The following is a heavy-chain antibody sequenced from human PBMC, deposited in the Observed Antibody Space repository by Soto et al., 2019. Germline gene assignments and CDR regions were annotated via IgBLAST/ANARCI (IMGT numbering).Heavy chain of an antibody. CDR3: VGHYYDSSGYRDAFDI. Sequence: PGESLKISCKGSGYSFTSYWISWVRQMPGKGLEWMGRIDPSDSYTNYSPSFQGHVTISADKSISTAYLQWSSLKASDTAMYYCVGHYYDSSGYRDAFDIWGQGTMVTVSS. D-gene: IGHD3-22*01. J-gene: IGHJ3*02. CDR1: GYSFTSYW. V-gene: IGHV5-10-1*01. CDR2: IDPSDSYT.